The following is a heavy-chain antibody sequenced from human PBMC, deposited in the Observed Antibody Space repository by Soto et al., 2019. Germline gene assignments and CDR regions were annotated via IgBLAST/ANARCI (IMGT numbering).Heavy chain of an antibody. CDR3: AKEGGDLRGPYI. CDR1: GFTFSIYA. J-gene: IGHJ4*02. V-gene: IGHV3-23*01. Sequence: GGSLRLSCAASGFTFSIYAMSWVRQAPGKGLEWVSTVNGRGSHTYYADSVKGHFTISRDNSKNMLYLQMNSLRAEDTAIYYCAKEGGDLRGPYIWGQGTLVTV. CDR2: VNGRGSHT. D-gene: IGHD2-21*02.